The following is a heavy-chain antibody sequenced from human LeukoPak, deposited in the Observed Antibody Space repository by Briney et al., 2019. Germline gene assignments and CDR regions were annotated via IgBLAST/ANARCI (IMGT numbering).Heavy chain of an antibody. CDR3: ARGAYDILTGYYRYNWFDP. CDR1: GFTFSSYS. D-gene: IGHD3-9*01. Sequence: GGSLRLSCAASGFTFSSYSMSWVRQAPGKGLEWVSSISSSSSYIYYAGSVKGRFTISRDNAKNSLYLQMNSLRAEDTAVYYYARGAYDILTGYYRYNWFDPWGQGTLVTVSS. V-gene: IGHV3-21*01. J-gene: IGHJ5*02. CDR2: ISSSSSYI.